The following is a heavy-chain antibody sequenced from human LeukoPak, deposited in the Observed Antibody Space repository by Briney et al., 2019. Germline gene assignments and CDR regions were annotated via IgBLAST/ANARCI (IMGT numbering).Heavy chain of an antibody. J-gene: IGHJ4*02. CDR1: GGSVSDYY. Sequence: PSETLSLTCTLSGGSVSDYYWSWLRQSPGKGLEWIGYIYYTGSTTYNPSLKGRVTISADTSKNQFSLKLSSVTAADTAVYYCASRKLGNDYWGQGTLVTVSS. D-gene: IGHD7-27*01. CDR2: IYYTGST. V-gene: IGHV4-59*02. CDR3: ASRKLGNDY.